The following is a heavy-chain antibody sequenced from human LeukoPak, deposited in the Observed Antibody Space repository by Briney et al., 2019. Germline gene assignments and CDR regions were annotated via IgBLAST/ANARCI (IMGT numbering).Heavy chain of an antibody. CDR1: GYTSTSCY. CDR2: INPSGGST. Sequence: GASVKVPCKASGYTSTSCYVHWVRQAPGQGREWMGIINPSGGSTSYAQKFQGRVTITRDTSTSTVYMELSSLRSEDTAVYYCARYSYPTRGVVVVPALDYWGQGTLVTVSS. V-gene: IGHV1-46*01. D-gene: IGHD3-22*01. CDR3: ARYSYPTRGVVVVPALDY. J-gene: IGHJ4*02.